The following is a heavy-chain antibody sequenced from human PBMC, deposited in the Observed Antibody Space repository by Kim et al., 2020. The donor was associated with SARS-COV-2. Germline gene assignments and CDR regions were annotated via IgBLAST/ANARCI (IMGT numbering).Heavy chain of an antibody. CDR1: GFTFDDFT. D-gene: IGHD6-13*01. J-gene: IGHJ4*02. CDR2: ITWDGSKT. CDR3: AKDGGIAGGLYLLRYGFEH. V-gene: IGHV3-43*01. Sequence: GGSLRLSCAASGFTFDDFTMHWVRQSPGKGLEWVSLITWDGSKTFYADSVKGRFSIPRDNSKNSLFLQMNSLTTDDTALYYCAKDGGIAGGLYLLRYGFEHWGQGTLVAVSS.